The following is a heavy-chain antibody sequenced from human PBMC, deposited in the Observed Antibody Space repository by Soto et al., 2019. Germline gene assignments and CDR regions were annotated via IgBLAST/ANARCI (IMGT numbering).Heavy chain of an antibody. Sequence: GGSLRLSCAASGFTFSDYYMSWIRQAPGKGLEWVSYISSSSSYTNYADSVKGRFTISRDNAKNSLYLQMNSLRAEDTAVYYCASTGIAVAGTQDAFDIWGQGTMVTVSS. J-gene: IGHJ3*02. CDR3: ASTGIAVAGTQDAFDI. CDR1: GFTFSDYY. V-gene: IGHV3-11*06. D-gene: IGHD6-19*01. CDR2: ISSSSSYT.